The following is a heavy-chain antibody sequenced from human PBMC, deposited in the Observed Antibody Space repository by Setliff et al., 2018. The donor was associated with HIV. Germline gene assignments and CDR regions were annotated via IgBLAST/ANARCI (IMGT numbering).Heavy chain of an antibody. Sequence: KSSETLSLTCTVSGDSISSYSWNWIRQSPGGGLEWTGFIFSSGSTKYNPSLQSRVTMSIDTSKNQFSLRLTSVTAADTAVYYCARRIDDSGSFPDKNWFDTWGQGSLVTVSS. V-gene: IGHV4-4*09. J-gene: IGHJ5*02. CDR2: IFSSGST. D-gene: IGHD3-10*01. CDR3: ARRIDDSGSFPDKNWFDT. CDR1: GDSISSYS.